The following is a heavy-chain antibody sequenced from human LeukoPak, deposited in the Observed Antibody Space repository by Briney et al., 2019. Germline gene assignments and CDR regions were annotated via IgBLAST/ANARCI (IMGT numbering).Heavy chain of an antibody. Sequence: SETLSLTCTISGGSISSSSFYWGWIRQPPGKGLEWIGTIYYGGTTYYNPSLKSRVTISVHTSKNQFSLELNSVTAAEPSVYYCARVVKYDSSGYSVAPYFDYWGQRALVTVSS. CDR2: IYYGGTT. D-gene: IGHD3-22*01. CDR1: GGSISSSSFY. V-gene: IGHV4-39*07. J-gene: IGHJ4*02. CDR3: ARVVKYDSSGYSVAPYFDY.